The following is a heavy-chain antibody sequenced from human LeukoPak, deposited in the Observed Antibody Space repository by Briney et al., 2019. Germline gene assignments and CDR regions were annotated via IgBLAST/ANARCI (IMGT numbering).Heavy chain of an antibody. CDR1: GYTFSSYW. J-gene: IGHJ3*02. V-gene: IGHV5-51*03. D-gene: IGHD2-2*01. Sequence: PGESLRISCTGSGYTFSSYWIGWVRQMPGKGLEWMGIIYPGDSDTRYSPSFQGQVTISADKSISTAYLQWSSLKASDTAMYYCARDVAPAAKADAFDIWGQGTMVTVSS. CDR2: IYPGDSDT. CDR3: ARDVAPAAKADAFDI.